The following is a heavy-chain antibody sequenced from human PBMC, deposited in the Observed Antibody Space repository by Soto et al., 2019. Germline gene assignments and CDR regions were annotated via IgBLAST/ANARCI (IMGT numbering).Heavy chain of an antibody. Sequence: PSETLSLTCTVSGGSIIHHYWSWIRQPAGTRLEWIGRMYVTGTTNYNPSLKNRVSMSIDTSKNQFSLKLSSVTAADTAVYYCARDGGYTGYEEGNPFDIWGQGTMVTVSS. J-gene: IGHJ3*02. CDR2: MYVTGTT. CDR3: ARDGGYTGYEEGNPFDI. CDR1: GGSIIHHY. D-gene: IGHD5-12*01. V-gene: IGHV4-4*07.